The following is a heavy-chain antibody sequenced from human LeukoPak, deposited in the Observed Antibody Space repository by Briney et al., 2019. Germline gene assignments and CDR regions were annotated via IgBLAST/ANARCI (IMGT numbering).Heavy chain of an antibody. CDR3: ARAGSLVIREYYFDY. J-gene: IGHJ4*02. V-gene: IGHV3-33*08. CDR1: GFTFSSYG. CDR2: IWYDGSNK. D-gene: IGHD3-9*01. Sequence: QPGRSLRLSCAASGFTFSSYGMHWVRQAPGKGLEWVAVIWYDGSNKYYGDSVKGRFTISRDNSKNTLYLQMNSLRAEDTAVYYCARAGSLVIREYYFDYWGQGTLVTVSS.